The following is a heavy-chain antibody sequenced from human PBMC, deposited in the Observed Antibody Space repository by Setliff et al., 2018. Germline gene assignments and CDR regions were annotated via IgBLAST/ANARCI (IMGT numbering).Heavy chain of an antibody. J-gene: IGHJ4*02. CDR3: ARGFDVCGGGACYTDGPYYFDY. CDR1: GGSFSTYY. Sequence: KPSETLSLTCAVYGGSFSTYYWNWIRQPPGKGLEWIGEINHSGSTNYNPSLKSRVTISVDTSKNQFSLKLRSVTAADTAVYYCARGFDVCGGGACYTDGPYYFDYWGLGTLVTVSS. D-gene: IGHD2-21*02. V-gene: IGHV4-34*01. CDR2: INHSGST.